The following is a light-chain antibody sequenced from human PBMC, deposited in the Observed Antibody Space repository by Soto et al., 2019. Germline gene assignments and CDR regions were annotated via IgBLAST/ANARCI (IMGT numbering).Light chain of an antibody. CDR2: DVN. V-gene: IGLV2-8*01. J-gene: IGLJ1*01. Sequence: QSALTQPPSASGSPGQSVTISCTGTSSDVGAYIFVSWYQQHPGKAPKLMVYDVNRRPPGVPDRFFGSKSGNTASLTVSGLQAEDEADYYCSSYTSSSPYVFGTGTKLTVL. CDR3: SSYTSSSPYV. CDR1: SSDVGAYIF.